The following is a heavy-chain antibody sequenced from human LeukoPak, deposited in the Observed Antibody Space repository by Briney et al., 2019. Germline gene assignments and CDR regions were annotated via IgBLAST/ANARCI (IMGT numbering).Heavy chain of an antibody. CDR1: GGSFSGYY. J-gene: IGHJ3*02. CDR2: INHSGST. D-gene: IGHD1-26*01. CDR3: ARGRSYYNAFDI. V-gene: IGHV4-34*01. Sequence: SETLSLTCAVYGGSFSGYYWSWIRQPPGKGLGWIGEINHSGSTNYNPSLKSRVTISVDTSKNQFSLKLSSVTAADTAVYYCARGRSYYNAFDIWGQGTMVTVSS.